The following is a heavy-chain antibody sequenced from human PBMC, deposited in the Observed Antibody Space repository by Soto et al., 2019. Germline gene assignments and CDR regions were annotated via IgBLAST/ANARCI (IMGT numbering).Heavy chain of an antibody. CDR2: INPNSGGT. Sequence: ASVKVSCTASGYTFTGYYMHWVRQAPGQGLEWMGWINPNSGGTNYAQKFQGWVTMTRDTSISTAYMELSRLRSDDTAVYYCARDLGTTGTTGAFDIWGQGTMVTVSS. D-gene: IGHD1-1*01. V-gene: IGHV1-2*04. CDR3: ARDLGTTGTTGAFDI. CDR1: GYTFTGYY. J-gene: IGHJ3*02.